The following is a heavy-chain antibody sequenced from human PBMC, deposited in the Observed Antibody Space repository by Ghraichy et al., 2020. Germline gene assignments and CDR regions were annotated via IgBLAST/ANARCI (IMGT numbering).Heavy chain of an antibody. CDR3: ARASYGDAFDI. J-gene: IGHJ3*02. V-gene: IGHV3-21*01. Sequence: GGSLRLSCAASGFTFSSYSMNWVSQAPGKGLEWVSSISSSSSYIYYADSVKGRFTISRDNAKNSLYLQMNSLRAEDTAVYYCARASYGDAFDIWGQGTMVTVSS. CDR2: ISSSSSYI. CDR1: GFTFSSYS. D-gene: IGHD4-17*01.